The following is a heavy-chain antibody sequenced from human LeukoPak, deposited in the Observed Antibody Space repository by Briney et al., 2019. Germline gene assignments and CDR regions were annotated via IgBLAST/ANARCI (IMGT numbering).Heavy chain of an antibody. CDR1: GYTFFTYG. V-gene: IGHV1-18*01. D-gene: IGHD6-13*01. J-gene: IGHJ4*02. CDR3: ARDKGQQLVRRPLDY. CDR2: ISAYNGNT. Sequence: GASVKVSCKASGYTFFTYGISWVRRAPGQGLEWMGWISAYNGNTNYAQKLQGRVTMTTDTSTSTAYMELRSLRSDDTAVYYCARDKGQQLVRRPLDYWGQGTLVTVSS.